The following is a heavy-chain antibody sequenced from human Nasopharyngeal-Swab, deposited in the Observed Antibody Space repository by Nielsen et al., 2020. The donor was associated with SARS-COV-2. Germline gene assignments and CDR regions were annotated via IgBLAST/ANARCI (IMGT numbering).Heavy chain of an antibody. CDR3: ARASGYDFGYYYGMDV. CDR1: GFTFSSYS. Sequence: GGSLRLSCAASGFTFSSYSMNWVRQAPGKGLEWVSSISSSSSYIYCADSVKGRFTISRDNAKNSLYLQMNSLRAEDTAVYYCARASGYDFGYYYGMDVWGQGTTVTVSS. D-gene: IGHD5-12*01. V-gene: IGHV3-21*01. J-gene: IGHJ6*02. CDR2: ISSSSSYI.